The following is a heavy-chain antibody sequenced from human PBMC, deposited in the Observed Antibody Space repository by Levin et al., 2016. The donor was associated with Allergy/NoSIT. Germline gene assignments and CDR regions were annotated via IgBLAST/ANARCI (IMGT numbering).Heavy chain of an antibody. CDR3: ARVGYSSGWYPWFDP. Sequence: WIRQPPGKGLEWVAVISYDGSNKYYADSVKGRFTISRDNSKNTLYLQMNSLRAEDTAVYYCARVGYSSGWYPWFDPWGQGTLVTVSS. CDR2: ISYDGSNK. V-gene: IGHV3-30-3*01. D-gene: IGHD6-19*01. J-gene: IGHJ5*02.